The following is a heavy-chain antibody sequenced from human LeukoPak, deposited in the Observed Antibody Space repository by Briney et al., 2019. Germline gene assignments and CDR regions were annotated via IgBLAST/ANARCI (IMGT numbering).Heavy chain of an antibody. Sequence: ASVKVSCKASGYTFTSYAMNWVRQAPGQGLEWMGWINTYTENPTYAQGFTGRFVFSLDTSVSTAYLQISSLKADDSALYYCAGGGGSGSLDIWGQGTLVTVAP. D-gene: IGHD1-26*01. CDR1: GYTFTSYA. J-gene: IGHJ3*02. CDR2: INTYTENP. CDR3: AGGGGSGSLDI. V-gene: IGHV7-4-1*02.